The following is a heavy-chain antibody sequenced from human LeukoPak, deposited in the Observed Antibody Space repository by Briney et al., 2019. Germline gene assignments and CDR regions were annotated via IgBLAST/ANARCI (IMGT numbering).Heavy chain of an antibody. CDR1: GFTFNSYS. CDR2: ISSDSDYI. CDR3: LRDLNWSLDQ. D-gene: IGHD1-20*01. J-gene: IGHJ4*02. V-gene: IGHV3-21*01. Sequence: KTGGSLRLSCAASGFTFNSYSLSWVRQAPGKGLEWVSSISSDSDYIYYADSLKGRFTISRDNAKNTLYLQMNSLRAEDTAVYYCLRDLNWSLDQWGQGTLVTVSS.